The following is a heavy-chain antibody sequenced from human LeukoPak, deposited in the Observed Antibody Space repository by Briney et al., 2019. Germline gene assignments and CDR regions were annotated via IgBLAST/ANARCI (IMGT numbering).Heavy chain of an antibody. CDR1: GGSISCYY. V-gene: IGHV4-59*01. CDR2: IYYSGST. CDR3: AREKVNYYGSGRSWFDP. Sequence: VSLPETLSLTCTVSGGSISCYYWSWIRQPPGKGLEWIGYIYYSGSTNYNPSLKSRVTISVDTSKNQFSLKLSSVTAADTAVYYCAREKVNYYGSGRSWFDPWGQGTLVTVSS. J-gene: IGHJ5*02. D-gene: IGHD3-10*01.